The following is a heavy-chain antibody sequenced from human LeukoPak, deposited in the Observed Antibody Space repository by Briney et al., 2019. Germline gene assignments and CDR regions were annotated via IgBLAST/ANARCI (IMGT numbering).Heavy chain of an antibody. V-gene: IGHV1-69*04. CDR3: ARDGDSSGLPYDY. CDR2: IIPILGIA. J-gene: IGHJ4*02. CDR1: GGTFSSYA. Sequence: GASVKVSCKASGGTFSSYAISWVRQAPGQGLEWMGRIIPILGIANYAQKFQGRVTITADKSTSTAYMELSSLRSEDTAVYYCARDGDSSGLPYDYWGQGTLVTVSS. D-gene: IGHD3-22*01.